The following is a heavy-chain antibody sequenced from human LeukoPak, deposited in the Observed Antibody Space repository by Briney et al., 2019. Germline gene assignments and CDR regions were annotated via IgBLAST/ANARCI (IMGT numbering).Heavy chain of an antibody. CDR1: GFTFSHYS. V-gene: IGHV3-64*01. Sequence: GGSLRLSCAASGFTFSHYSMHWVRQAPGKGLEYVSAINSNGDDTYYVNSVKSRFTISRDNSKNTLYLQMGSLRAEDMAVYYCARDPGRSPDYWGQGTLVTVS. D-gene: IGHD1-26*01. CDR3: ARDPGRSPDY. CDR2: INSNGDDT. J-gene: IGHJ4*02.